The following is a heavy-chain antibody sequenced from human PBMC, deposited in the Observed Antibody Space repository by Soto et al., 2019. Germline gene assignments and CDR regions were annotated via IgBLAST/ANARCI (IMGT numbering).Heavy chain of an antibody. CDR1: GFTFSYFA. Sequence: GGSLRLSCTSSGFTFSYFALSWVRQAPGTGLEWVSGISGSGTTTFYADSVRGRFTISKDNSKDTLFLELSSLRAEDTALYYCAKHPHYDYVWGGDREGVYYFDYWGQGSPVTVSS. J-gene: IGHJ4*02. V-gene: IGHV3-23*01. CDR3: AKHPHYDYVWGGDREGVYYFDY. CDR2: ISGSGTTT. D-gene: IGHD3-16*02.